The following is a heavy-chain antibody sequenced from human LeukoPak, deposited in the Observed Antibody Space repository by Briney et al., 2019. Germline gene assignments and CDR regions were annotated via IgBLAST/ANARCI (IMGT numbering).Heavy chain of an antibody. CDR1: GGSIISSSYY. CDR2: IYHSGST. CDR3: ARDRSHYYYDSSGYYGIDY. Sequence: IPSETLSLTCTVSGGSIISSSYYWGWIRQPPVKGLEWIGSIYHSGSTYYNPSLKSRVTISVDTSKNQFSLKLSSVTAADTAVYYCARDRSHYYYDSSGYYGIDYWGQGTLVTVSS. V-gene: IGHV4-39*07. J-gene: IGHJ4*02. D-gene: IGHD3-22*01.